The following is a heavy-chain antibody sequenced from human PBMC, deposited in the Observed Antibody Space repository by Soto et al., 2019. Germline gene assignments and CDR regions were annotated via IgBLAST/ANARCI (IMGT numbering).Heavy chain of an antibody. CDR1: GYTFTSYY. Sequence: ASVKVSCKASGYTFTSYYMHWVRQAPGQGLEWMGIINPSGGSTSYAQKFQGRVTMTRDTSTSTVYMELSSLRSEDTAVYYCARDHYDFWSGYFERTDYYYYYMDVWGKGTTVTVSS. V-gene: IGHV1-46*03. CDR3: ARDHYDFWSGYFERTDYYYYYMDV. D-gene: IGHD3-3*01. J-gene: IGHJ6*03. CDR2: INPSGGST.